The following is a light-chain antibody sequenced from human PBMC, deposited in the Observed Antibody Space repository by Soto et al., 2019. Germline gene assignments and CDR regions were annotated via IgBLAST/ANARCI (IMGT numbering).Light chain of an antibody. CDR1: QSISFY. Sequence: DIQVTQSPPSLSASVGDRVTITCRTSQSISFYLNWYQQKPGKAPNLLIYRASNLHSGVPSRFSGSGSGTDFTLTISSLQIEDFATYYCQQSYSTLWTFGQGTKLAIK. CDR2: RAS. CDR3: QQSYSTLWT. J-gene: IGKJ2*02. V-gene: IGKV1-39*01.